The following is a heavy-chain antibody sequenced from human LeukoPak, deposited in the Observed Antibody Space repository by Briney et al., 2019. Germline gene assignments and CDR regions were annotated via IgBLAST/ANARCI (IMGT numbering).Heavy chain of an antibody. CDR1: GISLSNYA. CDR2: ISARGGIT. D-gene: IGHD3-10*01. J-gene: IGHJ4*02. V-gene: IGHV3-23*01. CDR3: AKRGVVIRGLLVIGYHQEAYHYDF. Sequence: GGSLRLSCVASGISLSNYAMTWVRQSPGKGLEWVSYISARGGITTYADSVKGRFTISRDTSLNTLYLQMNNLRAEDTAVYFCAKRGVVIRGLLVIGYHQEAYHYDFWGQGVLDTVSS.